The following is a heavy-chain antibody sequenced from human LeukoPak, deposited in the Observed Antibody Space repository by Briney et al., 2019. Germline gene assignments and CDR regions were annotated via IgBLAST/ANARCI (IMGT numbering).Heavy chain of an antibody. CDR2: FDPEDGET. V-gene: IGHV1-24*01. CDR3: ARDPLGLI. D-gene: IGHD7-27*01. CDR1: GYTLTELS. J-gene: IGHJ3*02. Sequence: ASVKVSCKVSGYTLTELSMHWVRQAPGKGLEWMGGFDPEDGETIYAQKFQGRVTMTRDTSISTAYMELSRLRSDDTAVYYCARDPLGLIWGQGTMVTVSS.